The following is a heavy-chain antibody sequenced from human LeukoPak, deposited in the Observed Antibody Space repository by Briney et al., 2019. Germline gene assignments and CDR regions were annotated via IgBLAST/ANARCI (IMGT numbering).Heavy chain of an antibody. CDR3: TTLRTFPSDP. V-gene: IGHV3-15*01. Sequence: PGGSLRLSCAASGITFSNVWMSWVRQAPGKGLEWVGRIKSKTDGETTDYGAPVKGRFTISRDDSKNTLYLQMNSLNPEDTAVYYCTTLRTFPSDPWGQGTLVTVSS. CDR1: GITFSNVW. J-gene: IGHJ5*02. CDR2: IKSKTDGETT.